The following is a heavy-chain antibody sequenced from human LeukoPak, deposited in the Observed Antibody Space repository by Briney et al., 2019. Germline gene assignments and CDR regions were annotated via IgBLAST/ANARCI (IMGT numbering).Heavy chain of an antibody. Sequence: PSETLSLTCTVSGGSISSYYWSWIRQPPGKGLEWIGYIYYSGSTNYNPSLKSRVTISVDTSKNQFSLKLSSVTAADTAVYYCARVSGDILTGYGIDYWGQGTLVTVSS. J-gene: IGHJ4*02. CDR1: GGSISSYY. V-gene: IGHV4-59*01. D-gene: IGHD3-9*01. CDR3: ARVSGDILTGYGIDY. CDR2: IYYSGST.